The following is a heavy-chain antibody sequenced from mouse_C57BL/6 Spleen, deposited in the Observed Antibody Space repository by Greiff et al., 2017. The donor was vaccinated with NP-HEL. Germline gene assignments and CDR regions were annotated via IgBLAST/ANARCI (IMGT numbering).Heavy chain of an antibody. D-gene: IGHD1-2*01. CDR1: GYSITSDY. CDR3: ARYDGSTNYAMDY. CDR2: ISYSGST. J-gene: IGHJ4*01. Sequence: EVHLVESGPGLAKPSQTLSLTCSVTGYSITSDYWNWIRKFPGNKLEYMGYISYSGSTYYNPSLKSRISITRDTSKNQYYLQLNSVTTEDTATYYCARYDGSTNYAMDYWGQGTSVTVSS. V-gene: IGHV3-8*01.